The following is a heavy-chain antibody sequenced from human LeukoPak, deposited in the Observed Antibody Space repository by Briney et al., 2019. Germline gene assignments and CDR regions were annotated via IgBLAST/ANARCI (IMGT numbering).Heavy chain of an antibody. V-gene: IGHV3-48*01. D-gene: IGHD3-3*01. CDR2: ISSSSSTI. Sequence: GESLKISCAASGFTFSSYSMNWVRQAPGKGLEWVSYISSSSSTIYYADSVKGRFTISRDNAKNSLYLQMNSLRAEDTAVYYCARDSTYYDFWSGSPRFDYWGQGTLVTVSS. J-gene: IGHJ4*02. CDR1: GFTFSSYS. CDR3: ARDSTYYDFWSGSPRFDY.